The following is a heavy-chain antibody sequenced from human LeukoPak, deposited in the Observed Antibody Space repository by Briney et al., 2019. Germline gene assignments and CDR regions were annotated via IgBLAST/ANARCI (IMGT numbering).Heavy chain of an antibody. Sequence: ASVKVSCKASGYTFTSYYMHWVRQAPGQGLEWMGIISPSGGSTSSAQKFQGRVSMTRDTSTSTVYMELSSLRPEDTAVYYCARDFNGYVDNWGQGILVTVSS. J-gene: IGHJ4*02. V-gene: IGHV1-46*01. CDR3: ARDFNGYVDN. D-gene: IGHD5-24*01. CDR2: ISPSGGST. CDR1: GYTFTSYY.